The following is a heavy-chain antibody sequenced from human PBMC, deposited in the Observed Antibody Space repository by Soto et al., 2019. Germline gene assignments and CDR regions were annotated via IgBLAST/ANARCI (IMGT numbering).Heavy chain of an antibody. V-gene: IGHV4-59*12. CDR3: VRDGTKTLRDWFDP. Sequence: SETLSLTCAVSGASIRSYYWNWIRQPPGKGLEWIGYIYYSGTTDYNPSLKSRVMMSVDTSKKQFSLKLRSVTAADTAVYYCVRDGTKTLRDWFDPWGQGISVTVSS. J-gene: IGHJ5*02. CDR2: IYYSGTT. D-gene: IGHD1-1*01. CDR1: GASIRSYY.